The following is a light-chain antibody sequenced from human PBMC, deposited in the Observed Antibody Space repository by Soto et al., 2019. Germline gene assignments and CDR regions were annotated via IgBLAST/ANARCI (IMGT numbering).Light chain of an antibody. CDR2: DAS. V-gene: IGKV1-5*01. Sequence: DIQMTQSPSTLSASVGDRVTITCRASQSISSWLAWYQQRPGKAPKLLIYDASILESGVPSRFSGSGSGTEFTLTISSLQPDDFATYYCQQYYSYYTFGQGTGLEIK. J-gene: IGKJ2*01. CDR3: QQYYSYYT. CDR1: QSISSW.